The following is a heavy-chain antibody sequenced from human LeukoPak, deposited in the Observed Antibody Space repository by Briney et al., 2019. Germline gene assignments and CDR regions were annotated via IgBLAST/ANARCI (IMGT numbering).Heavy chain of an antibody. J-gene: IGHJ4*02. D-gene: IGHD1-1*01. CDR3: ARLEGGPTFADY. CDR1: GGSISSSRYY. Sequence: SETLSLTCTVSGGSISSSRYYWGWIRQPPGKGLAWIGSGYYSGSTYNNPSLKSRVTISVDTSENQFSLRLSSVTAADTAVYYCARLEGGPTFADYWGQGTLVTVSS. CDR2: GYYSGST. V-gene: IGHV4-39*01.